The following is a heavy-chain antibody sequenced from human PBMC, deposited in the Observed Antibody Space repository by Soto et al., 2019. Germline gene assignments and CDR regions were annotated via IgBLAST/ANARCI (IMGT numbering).Heavy chain of an antibody. J-gene: IGHJ6*03. V-gene: IGHV3-30*18. CDR2: ISYDGSNK. Sequence: GGSLRLSCAAWGFTFSSEGMHWVRQAPGKGLEWVAVISYDGSNKYYADSVKGRFTISRVNSENTLYLQMNSLRAEDTAVYYCAKDLDCSSTTCYYYHSYYMDVWGKGNTVTVSS. D-gene: IGHD2-2*01. CDR3: AKDLDCSSTTCYYYHSYYMDV. CDR1: GFTFSSEG.